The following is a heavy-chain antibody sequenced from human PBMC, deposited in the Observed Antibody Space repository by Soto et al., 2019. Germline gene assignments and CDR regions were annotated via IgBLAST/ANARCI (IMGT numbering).Heavy chain of an antibody. CDR3: AREVWAYSSSHFDY. V-gene: IGHV4-30-4*01. D-gene: IGHD6-6*01. CDR2: IYYSGST. Sequence: PSETLSLTCTVSGGSISSGDYYWSWIRQPPGKGLEWIGYIYYSGSTYYNPSLKSRVTISVDTSKNQFSLKLSSVTAADTAVYYCAREVWAYSSSHFDYWGQGTLVTVSS. CDR1: GGSISSGDYY. J-gene: IGHJ4*02.